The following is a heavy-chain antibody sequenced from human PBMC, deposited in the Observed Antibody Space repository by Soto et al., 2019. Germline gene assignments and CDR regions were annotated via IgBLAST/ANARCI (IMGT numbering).Heavy chain of an antibody. V-gene: IGHV4-31*03. D-gene: IGHD2-21*01. CDR1: GGSISSGGYY. CDR3: AASCVGCGGFNYYGMDV. CDR2: IYYSGTT. Sequence: QVQLQESGPGLVKPSQTLSLTCTVSGGSISSGGYYWNWIRQHPGKGLEWIGYIYYSGTTYYNPXHKRRVTISVHXSXNXISLKLSSVTAADTAVYYCAASCVGCGGFNYYGMDVWGQGTTVTVSS. J-gene: IGHJ6*02.